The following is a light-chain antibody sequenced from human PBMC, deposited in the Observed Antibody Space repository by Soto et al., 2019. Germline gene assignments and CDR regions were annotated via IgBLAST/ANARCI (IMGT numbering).Light chain of an antibody. Sequence: DFVMTQSPDSLAVSLGERATINCKSSQSVLYSSNNKNYLAWYQQKPGQPPKLLIYWASTRESGVPDRFSGSGSGTDFTLTISSLHSEDVAVYYCQQYYNTPYTFGHGTKVEIK. CDR2: WAS. J-gene: IGKJ2*01. CDR1: QSVLYSSNNKNY. V-gene: IGKV4-1*01. CDR3: QQYYNTPYT.